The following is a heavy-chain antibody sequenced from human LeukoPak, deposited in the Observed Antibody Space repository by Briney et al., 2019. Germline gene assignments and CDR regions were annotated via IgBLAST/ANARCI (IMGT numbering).Heavy chain of an antibody. Sequence: GGSLRLSCAASGFTFSNAWMSWVRQAPGKGLEWVGRIKSKTDGGTTDYAAPVKGRFTISRDDSKNTLYLQMNSLKTEDTAVYYCTTDPYYDSSGYFTSFDYWGQGTLVTVSS. CDR1: GFTFSNAW. D-gene: IGHD3-22*01. CDR2: IKSKTDGGTT. J-gene: IGHJ4*02. CDR3: TTDPYYDSSGYFTSFDY. V-gene: IGHV3-15*01.